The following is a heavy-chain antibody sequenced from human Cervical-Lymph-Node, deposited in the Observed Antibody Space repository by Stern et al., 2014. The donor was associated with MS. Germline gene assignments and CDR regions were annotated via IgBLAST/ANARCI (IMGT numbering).Heavy chain of an antibody. D-gene: IGHD3-3*01. V-gene: IGHV3-9*01. CDR2: ITWNSVSV. CDR3: AKGSGGSGYYPVALDY. J-gene: IGHJ4*02. Sequence: QLVESGGGLVQPGRSLRLSCAASGFTFDDYAMHLVRQAPGKGLEWVSGITWNSVSVGYADSVKGRFTISRDNAKNSLYLQMNSLRGDDTALYYCAKGSGGSGYYPVALDYWGQGTLVTVSS. CDR1: GFTFDDYA.